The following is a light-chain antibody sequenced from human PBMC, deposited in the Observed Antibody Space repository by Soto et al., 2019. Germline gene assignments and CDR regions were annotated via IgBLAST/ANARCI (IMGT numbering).Light chain of an antibody. V-gene: IGLV2-23*01. Sequence: QSALAQPASVSGSPGQPITISCTGTSSDVGAYDAVSGYQKHPGKAPHVIINRGTKRPSGVSTRFSGSVSGNTASLTVSGLQAEDEAEYFCCSSAPESTYVFGTGTKVTVL. CDR3: CSSAPESTYV. J-gene: IGLJ1*01. CDR1: SSDVGAYDA. CDR2: RGT.